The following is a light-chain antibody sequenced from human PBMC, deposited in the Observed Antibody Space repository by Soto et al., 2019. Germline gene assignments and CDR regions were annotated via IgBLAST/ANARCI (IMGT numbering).Light chain of an antibody. CDR3: SSYTSSSTLV. Sequence: QSALTQPASVSGSPGQSITISCTGTDSDVGGYNYVSWYQQHPSKAPKLMIYEVINRPSGVSNRFSGSKSANTASLTISGLQAEDEADYYCSSYTSSSTLVFGGGTQLTVL. J-gene: IGLJ3*02. CDR1: DSDVGGYNY. CDR2: EVI. V-gene: IGLV2-14*03.